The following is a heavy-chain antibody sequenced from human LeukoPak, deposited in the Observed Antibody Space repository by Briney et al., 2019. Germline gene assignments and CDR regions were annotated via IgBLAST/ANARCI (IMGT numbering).Heavy chain of an antibody. CDR1: GFTFSTYA. J-gene: IGHJ4*02. Sequence: GGSLRLSCAASGFTFSTYAVNWVRQAPGKGLEWVSTISGSGDSTYYADSVKGRFTISRDNAKNSLYLQMNSLRAEDTALYYCAKDAGFDFDYWGQGTLVTVSS. D-gene: IGHD3-10*01. V-gene: IGHV3-23*01. CDR3: AKDAGFDFDY. CDR2: ISGSGDST.